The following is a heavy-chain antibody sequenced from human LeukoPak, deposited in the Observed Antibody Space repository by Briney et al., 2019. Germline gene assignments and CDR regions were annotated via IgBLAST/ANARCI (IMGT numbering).Heavy chain of an antibody. J-gene: IGHJ4*02. D-gene: IGHD5-12*01. CDR1: GGSISSYY. Sequence: SETLSLTCTVSGGSISSYYWSWIRHPPGKGLEWSGYIYYSGSTNYNPSLKSRVTISVDTSKKQFSLKLSSVTAAATAVYYFARHRVATIFPFGYWGQGTLVTVSS. CDR2: IYYSGST. V-gene: IGHV4-59*08. CDR3: ARHRVATIFPFGY.